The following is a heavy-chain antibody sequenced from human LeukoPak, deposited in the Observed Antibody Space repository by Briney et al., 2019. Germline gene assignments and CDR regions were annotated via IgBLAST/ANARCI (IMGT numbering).Heavy chain of an antibody. CDR3: ARELRSYSSSSQGDY. V-gene: IGHV3-7*01. D-gene: IGHD6-6*01. CDR1: GFTFRSYW. CDR2: IQQDGSEK. Sequence: GGSLPVSCSASGFTFRSYWMSWVRPAPGKGVEWVANIQQDGSEKYYVDSVKGRFTISRDNAKNSLYLQMNSLRAEDTAVYYCARELRSYSSSSQGDYWGQGTLVTVSS. J-gene: IGHJ4*02.